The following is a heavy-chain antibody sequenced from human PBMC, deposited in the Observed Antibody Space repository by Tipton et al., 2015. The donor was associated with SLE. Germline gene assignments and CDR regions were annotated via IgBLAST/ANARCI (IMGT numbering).Heavy chain of an antibody. CDR3: ARDFRDYDLLTGNNRRDAFDI. J-gene: IGHJ3*02. Sequence: TLSLTCSVSGGSITTKNYFWSWFRQPAGKGLEWIAHIYTGGCTNYNPSLKSRVTISVDTSKNQLSLRLSSLTAADTAVYYCARDFRDYDLLTGNNRRDAFDIWGQGRMVTVSS. V-gene: IGHV4-61*09. D-gene: IGHD3-9*01. CDR2: IYTGGCT. CDR1: GGSITTKNYF.